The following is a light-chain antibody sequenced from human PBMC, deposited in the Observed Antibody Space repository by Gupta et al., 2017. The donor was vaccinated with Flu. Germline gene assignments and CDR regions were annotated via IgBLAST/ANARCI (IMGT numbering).Light chain of an antibody. CDR2: EVS. V-gene: IGLV2-14*03. J-gene: IGLJ2*01. Sequence: QSALTQPAPVSGSPGPSIAISCTGTSSDIGSYDYVSWYQQHPGKAPKLILFEVSRRPGGISDRFSGSKSGDTASLTISGLLAEDEAVYYCSSYASTNTVVVFGGGTKLTVL. CDR3: SSYASTNTVVV. CDR1: SSDIGSYDY.